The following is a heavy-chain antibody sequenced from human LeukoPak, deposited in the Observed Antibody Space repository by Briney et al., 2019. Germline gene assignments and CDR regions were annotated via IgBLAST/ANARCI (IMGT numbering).Heavy chain of an antibody. CDR1: GGSFSGYY. D-gene: IGHD2-2*02. Sequence: SETLSLTCAVYGGSFSGYYWSWIRQPPGKGLEWIGEINHSGSTNYNPSLKSRVTISVDTSKNQFSLKLSSVTAADTAVYYCARVFRFCSSTSCYKVEDYWGQGTLVTVS. J-gene: IGHJ4*02. CDR3: ARVFRFCSSTSCYKVEDY. CDR2: INHSGST. V-gene: IGHV4-34*01.